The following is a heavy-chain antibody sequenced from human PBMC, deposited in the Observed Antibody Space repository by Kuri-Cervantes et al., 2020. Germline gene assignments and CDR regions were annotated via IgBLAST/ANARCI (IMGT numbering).Heavy chain of an antibody. CDR2: ISYDGSNK. J-gene: IGHJ5*02. V-gene: IGHV3-30-3*01. Sequence: GESLKISCAASGFTFSSYAMHWVRQAPGKGLEWVAVISYDGSNKYYADSVKGRFTISRDNSKNTLYLQTNSLRAEDTAVYYCARSQKGRAYGPSMNWFDPWGQGTLVTVSS. CDR3: ARSQKGRAYGPSMNWFDP. CDR1: GFTFSSYA. D-gene: IGHD3-10*01.